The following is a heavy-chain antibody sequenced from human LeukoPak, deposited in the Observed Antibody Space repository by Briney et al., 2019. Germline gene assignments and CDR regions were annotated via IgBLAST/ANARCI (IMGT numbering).Heavy chain of an antibody. CDR3: AREIAVDRTYNWFDP. Sequence: SQSLSLTCSVSGDSITSGSYYWTWIRQPPGKGLEWIGYIYYSGSTNYNPSLKSRVTISVDTSKNQFSLKLSSVTAADTAVYYCAREIAVDRTYNWFDPWGQGTLVTVSS. CDR1: GDSITSGSYY. CDR2: IYYSGST. V-gene: IGHV4-61*01. J-gene: IGHJ5*02. D-gene: IGHD6-19*01.